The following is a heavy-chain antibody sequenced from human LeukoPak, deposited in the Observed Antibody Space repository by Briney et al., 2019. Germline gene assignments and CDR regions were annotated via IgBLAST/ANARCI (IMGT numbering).Heavy chain of an antibody. J-gene: IGHJ4*02. CDR3: ARGFCTRNTCYGYPFDY. D-gene: IGHD2-8*01. Sequence: ASVKVSCKASGYTFTGYYLHWVRQAPGQGLEWMGWINPKSGDTNYAQKFQGRVTLTRDTSISTTYMELNRLTSDDTAGYHCARGFCTRNTCYGYPFDYGGQETWVPVYS. CDR2: INPKSGDT. CDR1: GYTFTGYY. V-gene: IGHV1-2*02.